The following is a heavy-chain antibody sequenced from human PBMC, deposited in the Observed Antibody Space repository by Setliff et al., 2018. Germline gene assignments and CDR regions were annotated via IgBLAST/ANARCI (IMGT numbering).Heavy chain of an antibody. Sequence: SETLSLTCAASGGTFSDDYWTWIRQPPGKGLEWIGEINHSGSTNYNPSLKSRVSISVDTSKNQFSLRLSSVTAADTAVYYCARGGTFPYFDYWGQGTPVTVSS. V-gene: IGHV4-34*01. CDR2: INHSGST. CDR3: ARGGTFPYFDY. J-gene: IGHJ4*02. CDR1: GGTFSDDY.